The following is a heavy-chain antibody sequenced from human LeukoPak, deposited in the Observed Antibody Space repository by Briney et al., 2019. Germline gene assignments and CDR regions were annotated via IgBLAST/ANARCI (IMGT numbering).Heavy chain of an antibody. Sequence: GRSLRLSCAASGFTFSSYGMHWVRQAPGKGLEWVAVIWYDGSNKYYADSVKGRFTISRDNSKNTLYLQMNSLRAEDTAVYYCARAGKPGYCSGGGCYAFDYWGQGTLVTVSS. D-gene: IGHD2-15*01. CDR3: ARAGKPGYCSGGGCYAFDY. V-gene: IGHV3-33*01. J-gene: IGHJ4*02. CDR1: GFTFSSYG. CDR2: IWYDGSNK.